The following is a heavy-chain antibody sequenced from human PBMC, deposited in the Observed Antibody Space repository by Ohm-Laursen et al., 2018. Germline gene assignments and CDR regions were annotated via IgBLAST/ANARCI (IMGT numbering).Heavy chain of an antibody. V-gene: IGHV3-7*01. Sequence: LRLSCAASGFTFADYWMNWVRRAPGKGLEWVANIKQDGSEKNYVDSVKGRFTITRDNANNSLYLQMNSLRDEDTAIYYCVKECGGTYNFWGQGTLVSVSS. CDR3: VKECGGTYNF. J-gene: IGHJ4*02. D-gene: IGHD1-26*01. CDR1: GFTFADYW. CDR2: IKQDGSEK.